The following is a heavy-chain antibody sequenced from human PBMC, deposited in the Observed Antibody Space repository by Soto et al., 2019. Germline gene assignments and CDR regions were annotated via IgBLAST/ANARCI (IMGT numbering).Heavy chain of an antibody. J-gene: IGHJ4*02. V-gene: IGHV3-9*01. CDR3: AKDCLGGWLVQSPFFDY. Sequence: PGGSLRLSCAASGFTFDDYAMHWVRQAPGKGLEWVSGISWNSGSIGYADSVKGRFTISRDNAKNSLYLQMNSLRAEDTALYYCAKDCLGGWLVQSPFFDYWGQGTLVTVSS. CDR1: GFTFDDYA. CDR2: ISWNSGSI. D-gene: IGHD6-19*01.